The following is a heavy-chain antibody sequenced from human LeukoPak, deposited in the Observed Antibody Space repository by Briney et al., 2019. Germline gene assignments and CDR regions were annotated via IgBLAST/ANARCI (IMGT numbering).Heavy chain of an antibody. D-gene: IGHD6-19*01. CDR2: IIHSGST. Sequence: PSETLSLTCAVYGGSFSGYYWSWIRQPPGRGLEWIGEIIHSGSTNYNPSLKSRVTMSVDTSKNQFSLKLNSVTAADTAVYYCARAAGRYSSGWYYFDYWGQGTLVTVSS. CDR3: ARAAGRYSSGWYYFDY. J-gene: IGHJ4*02. CDR1: GGSFSGYY. V-gene: IGHV4-34*12.